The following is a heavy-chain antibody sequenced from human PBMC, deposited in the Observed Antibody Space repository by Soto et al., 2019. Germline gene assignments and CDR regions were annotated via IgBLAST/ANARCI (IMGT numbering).Heavy chain of an antibody. CDR1: GFTFSSYA. D-gene: IGHD2-15*01. J-gene: IGHJ6*02. Sequence: EVQLLESGGGLVQPGGSLRLSCAASGFTFSSYAMSWVRQAPGKGLEWVSAISGSGGSTYYADSVKGRFTISRDNSKNTLYLQLNSLRAEDTAVYYCAKTRVVVAATPFYHYGMDVWGQGTTVTVSS. CDR2: ISGSGGST. CDR3: AKTRVVVAATPFYHYGMDV. V-gene: IGHV3-23*01.